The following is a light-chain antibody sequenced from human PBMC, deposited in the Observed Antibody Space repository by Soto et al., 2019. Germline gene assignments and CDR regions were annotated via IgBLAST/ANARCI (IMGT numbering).Light chain of an antibody. CDR2: DVT. V-gene: IGLV2-8*01. CDR3: TSYAGSDNLGV. Sequence: QAARTQPPSASGSPGQSVTISCTGTSSDVGFYNYVSWYQQHPGKAPKLLIYDVTKRPSGVPDRFSGSKSGNTASLTVSGLQAEDEALYYCTSYAGSDNLGVFGGGTKVTVL. J-gene: IGLJ2*01. CDR1: SSDVGFYNY.